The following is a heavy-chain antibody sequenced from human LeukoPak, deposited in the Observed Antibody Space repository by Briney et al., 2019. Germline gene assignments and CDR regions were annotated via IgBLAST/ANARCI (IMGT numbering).Heavy chain of an antibody. CDR2: IYYSGST. V-gene: IGHV4-39*01. CDR3: ARHFIVVVAATFDP. Sequence: GSLRLSCAASGFTFSSYAMSWVRQPPGKGLEWIGSIYYSGSTYYNPSLKSRVTISVDTSKNHFSLKLSSVTAADTAVYYCARHFIVVVAATFDPWGQGTLVTVSS. D-gene: IGHD2-15*01. CDR1: GFTFSSYA. J-gene: IGHJ5*02.